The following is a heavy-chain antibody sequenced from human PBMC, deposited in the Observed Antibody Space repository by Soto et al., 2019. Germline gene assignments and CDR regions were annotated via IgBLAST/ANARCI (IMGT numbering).Heavy chain of an antibody. J-gene: IGHJ6*02. CDR1: GGTFSSYA. CDR2: ISPNNGKT. D-gene: IGHD3-22*01. CDR3: ARFYYDSSGYLGMDV. Sequence: ASVMVSCKASGGTFSSYAISWVRQAPGQGLEWMGWISPNNGKTNYAQKFQDWVTMTRDTSISTAYMELSRLRSDDTAVYYCARFYYDSSGYLGMDVWGQGTTVTVSS. V-gene: IGHV1-2*04.